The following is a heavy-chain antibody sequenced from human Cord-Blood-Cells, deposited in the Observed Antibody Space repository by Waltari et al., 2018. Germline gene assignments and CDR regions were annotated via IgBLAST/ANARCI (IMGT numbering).Heavy chain of an antibody. D-gene: IGHD6-6*01. CDR1: GGSFSGYY. V-gene: IGHV4-34*01. CDR3: ARGASSSRGYFDY. J-gene: IGHJ4*02. Sequence: QVQLQQWGAGLLKPSETLSLTCAVYGGSFSGYYWSWIRQPPGKGLEGIGEINHSGSTNYNPALKSRVTISVDTSKNQFSLKLSSVTAADTAVYYCARGASSSRGYFDYWGQGTLVTVSS. CDR2: INHSGST.